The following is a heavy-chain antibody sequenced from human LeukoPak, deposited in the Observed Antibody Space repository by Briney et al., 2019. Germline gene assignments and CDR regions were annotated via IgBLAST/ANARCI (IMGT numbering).Heavy chain of an antibody. Sequence: GEPLKISCKGSGYSFTSYWIGWVGQMPGKGLEWMGIIYPGDSDTRYSPSFQGQVTISADKSISTAYLQWSSLEASDTAMYYCARRDILTGYRDAFDIWGQGTMVTVSS. CDR1: GYSFTSYW. CDR2: IYPGDSDT. J-gene: IGHJ3*02. V-gene: IGHV5-51*01. CDR3: ARRDILTGYRDAFDI. D-gene: IGHD3-9*01.